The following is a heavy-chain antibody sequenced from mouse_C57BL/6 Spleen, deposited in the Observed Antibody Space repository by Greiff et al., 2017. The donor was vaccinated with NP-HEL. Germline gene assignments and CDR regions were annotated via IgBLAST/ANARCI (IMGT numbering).Heavy chain of an antibody. V-gene: IGHV5-15*01. CDR3: ARGDYGSSYYAMDY. D-gene: IGHD1-1*01. CDR1: GFSFSDYG. CDR2: ISNLAYSI. J-gene: IGHJ4*01. Sequence: EVHLVESGGGLVQPGGSLKLSCAASGFSFSDYGMAWVRQAPRKGPEWVAFISNLAYSIYYADTVTGRFTISRENAKNTLYLEMSSLRSEDTAMYYCARGDYGSSYYAMDYWGQGTSVTVSS.